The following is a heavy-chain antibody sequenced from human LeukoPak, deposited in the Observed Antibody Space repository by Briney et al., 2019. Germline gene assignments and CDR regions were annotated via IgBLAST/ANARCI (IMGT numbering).Heavy chain of an antibody. D-gene: IGHD2-2*02. CDR2: IKQDGSEK. V-gene: IGHV3-7*01. J-gene: IGHJ4*02. Sequence: GGSLRLSCAASGFTFSSYWMSWVRQAPGKGLEWVANIKQDGSEKYYVDSVKGRFTISRDNAMNSLYLQMNSLRAEDTAVYYCARVSVRRNRYCSSTSCYNTDYFDYWGQGTLVTVSS. CDR1: GFTFSSYW. CDR3: ARVSVRRNRYCSSTSCYNTDYFDY.